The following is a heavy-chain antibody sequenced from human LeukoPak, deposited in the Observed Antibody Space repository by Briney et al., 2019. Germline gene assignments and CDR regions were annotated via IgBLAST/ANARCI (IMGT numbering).Heavy chain of an antibody. D-gene: IGHD1-1*01. CDR1: GGTFSSYA. J-gene: IGHJ6*03. CDR3: ATRGTAATYYYYYMDV. Sequence: SVKVSCKASGGTFSSYAISWVRQAPGQGLEWMGGIIPIFGTANYAQKFQGRVTITTDESTSTAYMELSSLRSEDTAVYYCATRGTAATYYYYYMDVWGKGTTATVSS. V-gene: IGHV1-69*05. CDR2: IIPIFGTA.